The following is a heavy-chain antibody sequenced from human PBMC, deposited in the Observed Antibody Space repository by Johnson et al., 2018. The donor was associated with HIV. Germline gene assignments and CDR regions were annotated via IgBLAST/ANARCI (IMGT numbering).Heavy chain of an antibody. CDR2: IRDNRTNT. CDR1: GFIFSSYG. D-gene: IGHD5-18*01. V-gene: IGHV3-30*02. CDR3: AKGGGQLWFYIAFDI. J-gene: IGHJ3*02. Sequence: QVQLVESGAVVVPPGRSRRLSCAASGFIFSSYGMHWFRQAPGKGLEWVAFIRDNRTNTYYDDSVKGRSTITRDNSRNTRYLQMNCLRAEDTAVYYRAKGGGQLWFYIAFDIWGQGTMVTVSS.